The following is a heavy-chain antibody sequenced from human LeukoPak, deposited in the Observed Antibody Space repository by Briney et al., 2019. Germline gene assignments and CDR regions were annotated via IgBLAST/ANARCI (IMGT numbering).Heavy chain of an antibody. CDR3: ARGMVRGVIMGQNWFDP. Sequence: SQTLSLTCAISGDSVSSNSAAWNWIRQSPSRGLEWLGRTYYRSKWYNDYAVSVKSRITINPDTSKNQFSLQLNSVTPEDTAAYYCARGMVRGVIMGQNWFDPWGQGTLVTVSS. D-gene: IGHD3-10*01. V-gene: IGHV6-1*01. CDR1: GDSVSSNSAA. J-gene: IGHJ5*02. CDR2: TYYRSKWYN.